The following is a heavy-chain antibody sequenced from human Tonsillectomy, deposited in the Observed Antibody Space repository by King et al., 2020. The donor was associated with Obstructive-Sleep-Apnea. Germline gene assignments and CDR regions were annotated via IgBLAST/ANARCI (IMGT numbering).Heavy chain of an antibody. CDR3: AKLRYFDWLSQNNYFDY. V-gene: IGHV3-23*04. Sequence: VQLVESGGGLVQPGESLRLSCAASGFTFRSNAMSWVRQAPGKGLEWVSAISGSGGSTYYADSVKGRFTISRDNSKNTLYVQMNSLRPEDTAVYYCAKLRYFDWLSQNNYFDYWGQGALVTVSS. J-gene: IGHJ4*02. D-gene: IGHD3-9*01. CDR2: ISGSGGST. CDR1: GFTFRSNA.